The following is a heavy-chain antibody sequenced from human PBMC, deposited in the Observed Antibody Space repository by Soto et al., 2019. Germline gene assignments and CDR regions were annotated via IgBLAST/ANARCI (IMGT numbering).Heavy chain of an antibody. CDR3: AHPRGYGVFDAYDI. CDR1: VFTFITYA. V-gene: IGHV3-23*01. Sequence: GWSLRLSCASSVFTFITYAMSWVRQAPGKGLEWVSAISASGGETYYADSLRGRFTISRDNSINTLYLQMNSLRTEDTAVYYCAHPRGYGVFDAYDIWGQGALVTVS. D-gene: IGHD4-17*01. J-gene: IGHJ3*02. CDR2: ISASGGET.